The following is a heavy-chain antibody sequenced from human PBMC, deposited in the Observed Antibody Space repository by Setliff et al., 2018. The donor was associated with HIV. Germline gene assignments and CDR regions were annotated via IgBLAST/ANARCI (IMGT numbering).Heavy chain of an antibody. CDR2: IYSGSSSA. D-gene: IGHD2-21*01. V-gene: IGHV3-23*03. CDR3: AKEPSSCSAPRPSLCGYFDS. CDR1: GTTFINAA. Sequence: GGSLRLSCVTSGTTFINAAMAWVRQAPGKGPEWISFIYSGSSSAVFADSVKGRFTISRHNSRNTLFLQMNSLRAEDTAVYYCAKEPSSCSAPRPSLCGYFDSWGQGTQVTVSS. J-gene: IGHJ4*01.